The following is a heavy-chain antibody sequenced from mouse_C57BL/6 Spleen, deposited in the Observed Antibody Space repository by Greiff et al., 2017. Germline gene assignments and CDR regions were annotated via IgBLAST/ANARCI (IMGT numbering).Heavy chain of an antibody. J-gene: IGHJ4*01. Sequence: VKLQESGPGLVQPSQSLSITCTVSGFSLTSYGVHWVRQSPGKGLEWLGVIWRGGSTDYNAAFMSRLSITKDNSKSQVFFKMNSLQADDTTIYYCAKHYDYAMDYWGQGTSVTVSS. CDR3: AKHYDYAMDY. D-gene: IGHD1-1*02. CDR2: IWRGGST. CDR1: GFSLTSYG. V-gene: IGHV2-5*01.